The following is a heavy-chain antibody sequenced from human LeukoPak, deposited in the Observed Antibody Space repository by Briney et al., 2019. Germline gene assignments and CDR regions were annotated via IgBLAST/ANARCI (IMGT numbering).Heavy chain of an antibody. CDR2: INPSVSST. V-gene: IGHV1-46*01. D-gene: IGHD2-15*01. CDR3: AKGYCTGASCYVLDS. J-gene: IGHJ4*02. Sequence: RPGASVKVSCKASGYEFTTNYIHWVRQAPGQGLEWMGTINPSVSSTTYGQRFRGRVTMTRDTSTATVYMDLGSLTSEDTAIYYCAKGYCTGASCYVLDSWGQGTLVTVSS. CDR1: GYEFTTNY.